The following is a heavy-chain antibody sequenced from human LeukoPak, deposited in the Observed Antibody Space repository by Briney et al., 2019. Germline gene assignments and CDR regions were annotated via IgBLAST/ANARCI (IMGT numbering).Heavy chain of an antibody. CDR1: GGSFSGYY. V-gene: IGHV4-34*01. Sequence: PSETLSLTCAVYGGSFSGYYWSWIRQPPGKGLEWIGEINHSGSTNYNPSLKSRFTISVDTSKNQFSLKLSSVTAADTAVYYCARGPVAEYCSGGSCYSEGFDFDYWGQGTLVTVSS. D-gene: IGHD2-15*01. J-gene: IGHJ4*02. CDR2: INHSGST. CDR3: ARGPVAEYCSGGSCYSEGFDFDY.